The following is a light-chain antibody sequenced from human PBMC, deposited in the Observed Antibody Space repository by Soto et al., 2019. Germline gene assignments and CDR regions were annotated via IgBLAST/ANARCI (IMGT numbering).Light chain of an antibody. Sequence: QSVLTQPASVSGSPGQSITISCTGTSSDVGGYKYVSWYQQHPGKAPKLMIYDVSNRPSGVSHRFSGSKSGDTASLTISGLQAEDEADYYCSSATTSTTRVFGTGTKVTVL. CDR1: SSDVGGYKY. CDR3: SSATTSTTRV. CDR2: DVS. V-gene: IGLV2-14*01. J-gene: IGLJ1*01.